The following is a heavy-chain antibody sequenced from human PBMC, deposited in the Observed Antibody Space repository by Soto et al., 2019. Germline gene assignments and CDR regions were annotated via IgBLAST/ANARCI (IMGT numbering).Heavy chain of an antibody. D-gene: IGHD6-6*01. V-gene: IGHV6-1*01. CDR2: TYYRSKWYN. Sequence: SQTLSLTCAIAGDSVSSNSAAWNWIRQSPSRGLEWLGRTYYRSKWYNDYAVSVKSRITINPDTSKNQFSLQLNSVTPEDTFAGHWARDLAARHPALMKWRQGILVTVSS. CDR3: ARDLAARHPALMK. CDR1: GDSVSSNSAA. J-gene: IGHJ4*03.